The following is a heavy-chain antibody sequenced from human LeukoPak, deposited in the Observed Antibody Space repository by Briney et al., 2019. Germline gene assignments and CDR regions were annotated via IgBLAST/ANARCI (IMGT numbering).Heavy chain of an antibody. J-gene: IGHJ3*02. CDR2: IYGGVNT. V-gene: IGHV3-66*01. D-gene: IGHD4-23*01. CDR1: GFTVSSNY. CDR3: ARGGTAVIAPYAFDI. Sequence: GGSLRLSCADSGFTVSSNYMSWVRQAPGKGLEWVSDIYGGVNTVYAASVQGRVTISRDNSKTTLYLQMSSLRAEDTAVYYCARGGTAVIAPYAFDIWGQGTMVTVSS.